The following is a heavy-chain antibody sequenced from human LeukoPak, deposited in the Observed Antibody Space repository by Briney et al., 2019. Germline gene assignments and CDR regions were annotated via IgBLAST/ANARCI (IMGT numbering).Heavy chain of an antibody. Sequence: GGSLRLSCAASGFTFSDYYMSWVRQAPGKGLEWVANIKQDGSEKYYVDSVKGRFTISRDNAKNSLYLQMNSLRAEDTAVYYCARDNAWSFDYWGQGTLVTVSS. CDR1: GFTFSDYY. V-gene: IGHV3-7*01. J-gene: IGHJ4*02. D-gene: IGHD2-15*01. CDR3: ARDNAWSFDY. CDR2: IKQDGSEK.